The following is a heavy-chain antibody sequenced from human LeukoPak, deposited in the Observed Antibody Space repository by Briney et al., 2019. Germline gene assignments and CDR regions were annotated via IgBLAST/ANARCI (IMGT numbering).Heavy chain of an antibody. D-gene: IGHD3-22*01. J-gene: IGHJ6*03. CDR2: IIPIFGTA. CDR1: GCTFTSYA. Sequence: ASVKVSCKASGCTFTSYAISWVRQAPGQGLEWMGGIIPIFGTANYAQKFQGRVTITADQSTSTAYMELSSLRSEDTAVYYCARGNYYDSSGYYSPFGYYYYYMDVWGKGTTVTVSS. CDR3: ARGNYYDSSGYYSPFGYYYYYMDV. V-gene: IGHV1-69*13.